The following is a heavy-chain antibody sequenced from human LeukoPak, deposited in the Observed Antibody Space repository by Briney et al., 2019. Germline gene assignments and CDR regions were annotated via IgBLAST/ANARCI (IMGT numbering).Heavy chain of an antibody. Sequence: GESLKISCKCSVYSFTTYWIGWVRQMPGKGLEWMGIIYPGDSHTRYSPSFQGQVTISADKSINTAYLQWSSLKSSDTAIYYCARLYTSVTGSIWGSFDPWGQGTPVTVSS. V-gene: IGHV5-51*01. D-gene: IGHD2-21*02. CDR2: IYPGDSHT. CDR1: VYSFTTYW. J-gene: IGHJ5*02. CDR3: ARLYTSVTGSIWGSFDP.